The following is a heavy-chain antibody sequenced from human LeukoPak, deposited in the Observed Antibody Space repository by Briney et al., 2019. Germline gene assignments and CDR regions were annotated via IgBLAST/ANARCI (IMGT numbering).Heavy chain of an antibody. J-gene: IGHJ5*02. CDR3: AKGIKCSSLSCDAFDP. Sequence: SETLSLTCTVSGDSISSGYYWGWMRQSPGKGLEWIGNIYHSGNTQYNPSLHRRVTLSVDTSKSQFSLRLRSVTAADTAAYYCAKGIKCSSLSCDAFDPWGQGTPVTASS. D-gene: IGHD2-2*01. V-gene: IGHV4-38-2*02. CDR1: GDSISSGYY. CDR2: IYHSGNT.